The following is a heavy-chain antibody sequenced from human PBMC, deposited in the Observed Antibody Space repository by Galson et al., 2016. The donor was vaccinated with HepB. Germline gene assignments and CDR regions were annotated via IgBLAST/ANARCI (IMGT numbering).Heavy chain of an antibody. J-gene: IGHJ5*02. CDR2: IFSNDEK. D-gene: IGHD5-24*01. Sequence: PALVKPTQTLTLTCTVSGFSLSDAKMGVSWIRQPPGQALEWLAHIFSNDEKSYSPSLKSRLTISKDTSKSQVVLTMTNMDPVDTATYFCARMSVGDGVSSEWLDPWGQGTRVTVSS. V-gene: IGHV2-26*01. CDR3: ARMSVGDGVSSEWLDP. CDR1: GFSLSDAKMG.